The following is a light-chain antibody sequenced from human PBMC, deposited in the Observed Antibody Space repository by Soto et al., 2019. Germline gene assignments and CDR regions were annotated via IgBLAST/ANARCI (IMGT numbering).Light chain of an antibody. CDR1: SSDIGTYNL. J-gene: IGLJ2*01. Sequence: QSVLSQPASVSGSPGQSITISCTGSSSDIGTYNLVSWYQHHPGKAPKLMIYEVSLRPSGISYRFSASKSGNTASPTISGLQAEDEADYHCCSYGGTDTWVFGGGTKVTVL. CDR3: CSYGGTDTWV. V-gene: IGLV2-23*02. CDR2: EVS.